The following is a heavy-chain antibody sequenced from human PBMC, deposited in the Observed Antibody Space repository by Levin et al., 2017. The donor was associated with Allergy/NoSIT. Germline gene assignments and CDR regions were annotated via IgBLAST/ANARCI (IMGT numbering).Heavy chain of an antibody. CDR1: GFTFDDYG. CDR2: IFWNGGNT. V-gene: IGHV3-20*04. Sequence: GESLKISCAASGFTFDDYGMTWVRQAPGKGLEWVSGIFWNGGNTGYADSVKGRFTISRDNAKNSLYLQMNSLRAEDTALYYCARGISGSAGGYYYGKDVWAQGTTVTVSS. J-gene: IGHJ6*01. CDR3: ARGISGSAGGYYYGKDV. D-gene: IGHD5-12*01.